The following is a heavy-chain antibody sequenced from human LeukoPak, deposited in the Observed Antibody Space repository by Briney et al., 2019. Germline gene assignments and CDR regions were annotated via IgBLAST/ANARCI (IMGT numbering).Heavy chain of an antibody. J-gene: IGHJ4*02. CDR2: ISSSGSTI. CDR3: AGNYYGSGSYLPVDY. Sequence: GGSLRLSCAASGFTFSDYYMSWIRQAPGKGLEWVSYISSSGSTIYYADSVKGRFTISRDNAKNSLYLQMNSLRAEDTAVYYCAGNYYGSGSYLPVDYWGQGTLVTVSS. V-gene: IGHV3-11*01. D-gene: IGHD3-10*01. CDR1: GFTFSDYY.